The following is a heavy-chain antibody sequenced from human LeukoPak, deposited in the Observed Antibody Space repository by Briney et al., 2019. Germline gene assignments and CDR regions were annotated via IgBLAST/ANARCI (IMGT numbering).Heavy chain of an antibody. D-gene: IGHD2-2*01. CDR3: ARAIVVPAALDY. V-gene: IGHV3-74*01. J-gene: IGHJ4*02. CDR1: GFTFSNYW. Sequence: PGGSLRLSCAASGFTFSNYWIHWVRQAPGKGLVWVSRINSDGSTTSYADSVKGRFTISRDNAKNTLYLQMNSLRAEDTAVYYCARAIVVPAALDYWGQGTLVTVSS. CDR2: INSDGSTT.